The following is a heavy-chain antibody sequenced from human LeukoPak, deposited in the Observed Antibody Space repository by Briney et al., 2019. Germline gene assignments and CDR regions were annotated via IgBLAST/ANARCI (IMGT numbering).Heavy chain of an antibody. CDR3: ARDRYYDFWSGYYPNDYYYYGMDV. Sequence: ASVKVSCKASGYTFTCYGISWVRQAPGQGLEWMGWISAYNGNTNYAQKLQGRVTMTTDTSTSTAYMELRSLRSDDTAVYYCARDRYYDFWSGYYPNDYYYYGMDVWGQGTTVTVSS. V-gene: IGHV1-18*01. J-gene: IGHJ6*02. D-gene: IGHD3-3*01. CDR1: GYTFTCYG. CDR2: ISAYNGNT.